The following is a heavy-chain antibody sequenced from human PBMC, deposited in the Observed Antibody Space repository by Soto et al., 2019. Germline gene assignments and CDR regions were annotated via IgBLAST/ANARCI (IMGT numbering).Heavy chain of an antibody. V-gene: IGHV1-2*02. CDR1: GYTFTGYY. Sequence: ASVKVSCKAPGYTFTGYYMHWVRQAPGQGLEWMGWINPNSGGTNYAQKFQGRVTMTRDTSISTAYMELSRLRSDDTAVYYCARVVCIAAAGKGIYYYHYCMDVWGQGTTVTVSS. D-gene: IGHD6-13*01. CDR3: ARVVCIAAAGKGIYYYHYCMDV. CDR2: INPNSGGT. J-gene: IGHJ6*02.